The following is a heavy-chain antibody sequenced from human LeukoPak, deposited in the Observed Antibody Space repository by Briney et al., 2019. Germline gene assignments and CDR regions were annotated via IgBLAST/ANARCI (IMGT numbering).Heavy chain of an antibody. CDR1: GGSISSSSYY. D-gene: IGHD2-2*02. J-gene: IGHJ4*02. CDR2: IYYSGST. CDR3: AREFEYCSSTSCYTVFDY. V-gene: IGHV4-39*07. Sequence: SETLSLTCTVSGGSISSSSYYWGWIRQPPGKGLEWIGSIYYSGSTYYNPSLKSRVTISVDTSKNQFSLKLSSVTAADTAVYYCAREFEYCSSTSCYTVFDYWGQGTLVTVSS.